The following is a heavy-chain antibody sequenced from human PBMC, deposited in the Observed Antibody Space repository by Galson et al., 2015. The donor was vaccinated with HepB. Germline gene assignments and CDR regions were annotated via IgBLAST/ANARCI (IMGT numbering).Heavy chain of an antibody. D-gene: IGHD6-13*01. V-gene: IGHV3-11*04. CDR3: ARDGSIAAAGIHIAFDY. Sequence: SLRLSCAASGFTFSDYYMSWIRQAPGKGLEWVPYISSSGSTIYYADSVKGRFTISRDNAKNSLYLQMNSLRAEDTAVYYCARDGSIAAAGIHIAFDYWGQGTLVTVSS. CDR1: GFTFSDYY. CDR2: ISSSGSTI. J-gene: IGHJ4*02.